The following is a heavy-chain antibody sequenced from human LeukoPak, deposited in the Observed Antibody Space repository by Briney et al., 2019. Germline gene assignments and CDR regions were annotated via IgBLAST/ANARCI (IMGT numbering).Heavy chain of an antibody. CDR3: ARLAPYYGTGII. D-gene: IGHD3-10*01. J-gene: IGHJ3*02. CDR1: GFTFSPYW. Sequence: GGSLRLSCAASGFTFSPYWMSWVRQAPGKGLEWVATIKEDGSEEYYVDSVKGRFTISRDNAKNSLYLQMSSLRAEDTAAYYCARLAPYYGTGIIWGQGTVVTVSS. CDR2: IKEDGSEE. V-gene: IGHV3-7*01.